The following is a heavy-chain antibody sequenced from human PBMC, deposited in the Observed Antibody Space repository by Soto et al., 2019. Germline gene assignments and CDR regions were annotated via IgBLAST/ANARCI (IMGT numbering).Heavy chain of an antibody. Sequence: QVQLQESGPGLVKPSQTLSLTCTVSGGSISSGDYYWSWIRQPPGKGLEWIGYIYYSGSTYYNPSTKLQVPIEEHTHKTHSSRKRGSVPAAATAVYYWAGDRGGGGGSGHDYWGQGTLVTVSS. V-gene: IGHV4-30-4*01. CDR1: GGSISSGDYY. D-gene: IGHD2-15*01. CDR3: AGDRGGGGGSGHDY. CDR2: IYYSGST. J-gene: IGHJ4*02.